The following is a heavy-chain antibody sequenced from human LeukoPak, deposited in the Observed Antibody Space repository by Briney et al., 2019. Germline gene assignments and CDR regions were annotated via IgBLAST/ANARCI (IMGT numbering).Heavy chain of an antibody. V-gene: IGHV1-18*01. CDR3: ARDIWDFVKWMGNDAFDI. CDR1: GYTFTSYG. D-gene: IGHD3/OR15-3a*01. J-gene: IGHJ3*02. CDR2: ISAYNGHT. Sequence: ASVKVSCKASGYTFTSYGISWVRQAPGQGLEWMVWISAYNGHTNYTQKLHGRVTMTPDTSTSTAYMELRSLRSDDTAVYYCARDIWDFVKWMGNDAFDIWGQGTMVTVSS.